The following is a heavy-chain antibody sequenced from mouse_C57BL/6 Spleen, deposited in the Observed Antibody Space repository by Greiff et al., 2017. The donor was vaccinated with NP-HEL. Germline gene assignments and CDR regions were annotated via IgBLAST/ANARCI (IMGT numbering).Heavy chain of an antibody. Sequence: QVQLQQPGAELVRPGSSVKLSCKASGYTFTSYWMHWVKQRPIQGLEWIGNIDPSDSETHYNQKFKDKATLTVDKSSSTAYMQLSSLTSEDSAVYYCAREGSNYGYFDVWGTGTTVTVSS. CDR3: AREGSNYGYFDV. J-gene: IGHJ1*03. D-gene: IGHD2-5*01. V-gene: IGHV1-52*01. CDR1: GYTFTSYW. CDR2: IDPSDSET.